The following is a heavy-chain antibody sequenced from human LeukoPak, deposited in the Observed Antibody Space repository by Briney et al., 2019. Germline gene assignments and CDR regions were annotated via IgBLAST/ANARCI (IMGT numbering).Heavy chain of an antibody. Sequence: PGGSLRLSCAASGFTFSSYSMNWVRQAPGKGLEWVSSISSSSSYIYYADSVKGRFTISRDNAKNSLYLQMNSLRAEDTAVYYCARGATPAGTALIDYWGQGTLVTVSS. CDR1: GFTFSSYS. CDR3: ARGATPAGTALIDY. D-gene: IGHD6-13*01. V-gene: IGHV3-21*01. J-gene: IGHJ4*02. CDR2: ISSSSSYI.